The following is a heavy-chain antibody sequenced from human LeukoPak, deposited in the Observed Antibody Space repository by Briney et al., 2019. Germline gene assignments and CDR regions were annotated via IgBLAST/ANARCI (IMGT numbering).Heavy chain of an antibody. Sequence: SETLSLTCTVSGGSISSYYWSWIRQPPGRGLEWIGYIYYSGSTYYNPSLKSRVTISVDTSKNQFSLKLSSVTAADTAVYYCARGHNWNTPFDYWGQGTLVTVSS. J-gene: IGHJ4*02. D-gene: IGHD1-1*01. CDR3: ARGHNWNTPFDY. CDR2: IYYSGST. CDR1: GGSISSYY. V-gene: IGHV4-59*12.